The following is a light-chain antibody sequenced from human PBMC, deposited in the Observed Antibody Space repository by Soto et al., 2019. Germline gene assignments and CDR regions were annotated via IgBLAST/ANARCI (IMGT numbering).Light chain of an antibody. CDR3: QQSNYY. J-gene: IGKJ2*01. Sequence: IPMTQSPSTLSASVGDRVTITCRASQNINNWLAWYQQKAGKAPKLLIYDASTLESGVPSRFSGSGFGTEFTLTISSLQPDDCATYYCQQSNYYFGQGTKLEIK. V-gene: IGKV1-5*01. CDR2: DAS. CDR1: QNINNW.